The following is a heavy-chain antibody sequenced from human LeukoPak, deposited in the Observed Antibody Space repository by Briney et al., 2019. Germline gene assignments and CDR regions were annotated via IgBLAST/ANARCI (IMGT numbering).Heavy chain of an antibody. CDR2: INHSGST. CDR3: ARGDRRGYYYDSSGSLDY. V-gene: IGHV4-34*01. D-gene: IGHD3-22*01. Sequence: PSETLSLTCAVYGGSFSGYYWSWIHQPPGKGLEWIGEINHSGSTNYNPSLKSRVTISVDTSKNQFSLKLSSVTAADTAVYYCARGDRRGYYYDSSGSLDYWGQGTLVTVSS. CDR1: GGSFSGYY. J-gene: IGHJ4*02.